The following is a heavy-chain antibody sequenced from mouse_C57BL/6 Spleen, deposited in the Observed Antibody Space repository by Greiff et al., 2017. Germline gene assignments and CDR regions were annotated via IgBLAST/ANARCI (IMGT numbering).Heavy chain of an antibody. CDR3: VSLGFAY. CDR2: IRSKSNNYAT. CDR1: GFSFNTYA. V-gene: IGHV10-1*01. J-gene: IGHJ3*01. Sequence: DVQLQESGGGLVQPKGSLKLSCAAPGFSFNTYAMNWVRQAPGKGLEWVARIRSKSNNYATYYADSVKDRFTISRDDSESMLYLQMNNLKTEDTAMYYCVSLGFAYWGQGTLVTVSA.